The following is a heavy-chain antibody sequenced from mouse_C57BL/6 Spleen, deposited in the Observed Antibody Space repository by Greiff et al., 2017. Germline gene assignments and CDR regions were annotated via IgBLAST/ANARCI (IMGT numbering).Heavy chain of an antibody. Sequence: EVQLQESGGGLVQPGGSMKLSCVASGFTFSNYWMNCVRQSPEKGLEWVVQIRLKSDNYATHYAESVKGRFTISRDDSKSSVYLQMNNLRAEDTGIYYCTTSYDCAWFAYWGQGTLVTVSA. CDR3: TTSYDCAWFAY. V-gene: IGHV6-3*01. D-gene: IGHD2-4*01. J-gene: IGHJ3*01. CDR2: IRLKSDNYAT. CDR1: GFTFSNYW.